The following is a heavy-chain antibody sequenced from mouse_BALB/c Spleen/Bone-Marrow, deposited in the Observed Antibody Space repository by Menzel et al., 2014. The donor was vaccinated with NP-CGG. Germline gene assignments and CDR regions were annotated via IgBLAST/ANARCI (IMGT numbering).Heavy chain of an antibody. D-gene: IGHD1-1*01. CDR3: ARQITTVDYAMDY. J-gene: IGHJ4*01. Sequence: VKVVESGAELAKPGASVKMSCKASGYTFTSYWMHWVKQRPGQGLEWIGYTNPSTGYTEYNQKFKDKATLTADKSSSTAYMQLSSLTSEDSAVYYCARQITTVDYAMDYWGQGTSVTVSS. CDR1: GYTFTSYW. V-gene: IGHV1-7*01. CDR2: TNPSTGYT.